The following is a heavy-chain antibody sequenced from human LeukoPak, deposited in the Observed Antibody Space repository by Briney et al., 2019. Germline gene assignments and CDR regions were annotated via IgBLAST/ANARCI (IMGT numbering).Heavy chain of an antibody. Sequence: GGSLRLSCAASGFTLRASSMTWVAKAPGKGLGGVSSISSSSSYIYYADTVKGRFTIARDNTKNSLYLQMNSLRAEDTAVYYCAREGKTDCSSTSCYPLDVWGKGTAVTVSS. CDR3: AREGKTDCSSTSCYPLDV. D-gene: IGHD2-2*01. J-gene: IGHJ6*04. CDR2: ISSSSSYI. CDR1: GFTLRASS. V-gene: IGHV3-21*01.